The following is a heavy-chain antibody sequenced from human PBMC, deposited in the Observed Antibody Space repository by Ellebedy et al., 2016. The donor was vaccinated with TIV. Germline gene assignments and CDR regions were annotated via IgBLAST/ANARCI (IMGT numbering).Heavy chain of an antibody. J-gene: IGHJ3*02. CDR3: ARDWEYYYDSSGYQGNAFDI. CDR2: VYSGGNT. V-gene: IGHV3-66*01. CDR1: GFTVSSSY. D-gene: IGHD3-22*01. Sequence: GESLKISCAASGFTVSSSYMTWVRQAPGKGLEWVSVVYSGGNTYYADSVKGRFTISRDNAKNSLYLQMNSLRAEDTAVYYCARDWEYYYDSSGYQGNAFDIWGQGTMVTVSS.